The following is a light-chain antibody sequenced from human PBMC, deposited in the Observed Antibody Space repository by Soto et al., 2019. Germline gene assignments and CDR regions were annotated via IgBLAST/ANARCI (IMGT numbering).Light chain of an antibody. CDR3: QQYASSVT. CDR2: GVS. J-gene: IGKJ1*01. Sequence: EIVLTQSPGSLSLSPGERATLSCRASQSVSSTFFAWYQQKPGQAPRLLMSGVSSRATGVPDRFIGSGSGTDFTLTISRLEPEGFAVYYCQQYASSVTFGQGTKVEIK. CDR1: QSVSSTF. V-gene: IGKV3-20*01.